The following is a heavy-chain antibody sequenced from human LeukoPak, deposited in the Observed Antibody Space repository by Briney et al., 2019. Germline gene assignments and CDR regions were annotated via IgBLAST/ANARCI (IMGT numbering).Heavy chain of an antibody. V-gene: IGHV3-11*01. Sequence: GGSLRLSCAASGFTFSDYYMSWIRQAPGKGLEWVSYISSSGSTIYYADSVKGRFTISRDNAKNSLYLQMNSLRAEDTAVYYCARDYDILYHVNLYGMDVWGQGTTVTVSS. CDR3: ARDYDILYHVNLYGMDV. D-gene: IGHD3-9*01. J-gene: IGHJ6*02. CDR2: ISSSGSTI. CDR1: GFTFSDYY.